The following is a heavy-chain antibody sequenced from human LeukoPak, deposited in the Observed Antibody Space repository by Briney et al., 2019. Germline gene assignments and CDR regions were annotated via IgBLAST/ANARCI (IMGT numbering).Heavy chain of an antibody. D-gene: IGHD3-22*01. CDR1: GFTVSSNY. CDR2: IYSGGST. J-gene: IGHJ3*02. Sequence: GGSLRLSCAASGFTVSSNYMSWVRQAPGKGLEWVLVIYSGGSTYYADSVKGRFTISRDNSKNTLYLQMNSLRAEDTAVYYCARVTMIVVGDAFDIWGQGTMVTVSS. V-gene: IGHV3-53*01. CDR3: ARVTMIVVGDAFDI.